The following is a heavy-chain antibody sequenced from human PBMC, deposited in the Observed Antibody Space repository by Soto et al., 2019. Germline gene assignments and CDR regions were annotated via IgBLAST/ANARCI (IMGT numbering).Heavy chain of an antibody. CDR2: IYWDDDT. D-gene: IGHD3-16*01. J-gene: IGHJ3*01. Sequence: QITLKASGPPLVKPTQTLTLTCIFSGFSFSADGVGVGWIRQPPGKALEWLALIYWDDDTRYRPSLKSRLTITKDSSKNQVVLTMTNMDPLDTATYYCAHAFGGTSWPNDAFDVWGQGTVVTVSS. CDR1: GFSFSADGVG. CDR3: AHAFGGTSWPNDAFDV. V-gene: IGHV2-5*02.